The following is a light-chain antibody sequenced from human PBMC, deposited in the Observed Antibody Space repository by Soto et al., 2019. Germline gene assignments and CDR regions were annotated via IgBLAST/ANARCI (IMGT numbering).Light chain of an antibody. V-gene: IGKV1-5*03. CDR3: QQYNSYPWT. CDR1: QSISSW. J-gene: IGKJ1*01. CDR2: KAS. Sequence: DIQMTQSPSTLSASVGDRVTITCRASQSISSWLAWYQQKPGKAPKLLIYKASGLESGVPSRFSGSGSGTEFTLTISSLQPDDFATYYCQQYNSYPWTFGPGTKVEIK.